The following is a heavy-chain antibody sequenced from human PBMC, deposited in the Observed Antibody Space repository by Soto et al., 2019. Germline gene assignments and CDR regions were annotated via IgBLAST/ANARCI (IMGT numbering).Heavy chain of an antibody. CDR1: GYTFTGYY. CDR2: INPNSGGT. Sequence: ASVKVSCKASGYTFTGYYMHWVRQAPGQGLEWMGWINPNSGGTNYAQKFQGWVIMTRDTSISTAYMELSRLRSDDTAVYYCAREGRDCSSTSCYNTSDGFGPWGQGTLVTVSS. D-gene: IGHD2-2*02. V-gene: IGHV1-2*04. CDR3: AREGRDCSSTSCYNTSDGFGP. J-gene: IGHJ5*02.